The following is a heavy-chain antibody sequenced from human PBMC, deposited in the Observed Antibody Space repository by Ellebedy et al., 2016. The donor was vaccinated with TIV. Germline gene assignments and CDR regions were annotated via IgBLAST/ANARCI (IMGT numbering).Heavy chain of an antibody. CDR3: ARDRMTNYFYGMDV. V-gene: IGHV4-59*01. J-gene: IGHJ6*02. Sequence: MPSETLSLTCTVSGGSISSFYWSWIRQPPGKALEWIGYMYYSGSTNYNPSLKSRVTISVDTSKNQISLMLSSVTAADTAVYYCARDRMTNYFYGMDVWGHGTTVTVSS. CDR1: GGSISSFY. CDR2: MYYSGST.